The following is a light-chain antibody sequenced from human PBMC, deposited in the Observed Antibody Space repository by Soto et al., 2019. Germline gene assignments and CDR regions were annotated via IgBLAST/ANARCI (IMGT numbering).Light chain of an antibody. J-gene: IGKJ4*02. CDR2: GTT. V-gene: IGKV3-20*01. Sequence: EIVLTQSPGTVSLSPGATASLSCRASQTVSGSYLAWYQQKPSQAPRLRIYGTTSRATGVPDRFSGGGSGTAVTLAISGLEPEDFSLYNCHHYGTSTPTFDGATKMEI. CDR3: HHYGTSTPT. CDR1: QTVSGSY.